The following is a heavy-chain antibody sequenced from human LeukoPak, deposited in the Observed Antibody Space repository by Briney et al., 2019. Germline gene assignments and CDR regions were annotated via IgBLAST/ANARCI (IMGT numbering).Heavy chain of an antibody. CDR1: GFTFSKYW. Sequence: PGGSLRLSCAASGFTFSKYWMHWVRQAPGKGLVWVSRINTDGSSTDYADSVRGRFSISRDNAKNSLYLQMNSLRAEDTAVYYCAREGDSVTMIVPHFDYWGQGTLVTVSS. V-gene: IGHV3-74*01. J-gene: IGHJ4*02. CDR3: AREGDSVTMIVPHFDY. D-gene: IGHD3-22*01. CDR2: INTDGSST.